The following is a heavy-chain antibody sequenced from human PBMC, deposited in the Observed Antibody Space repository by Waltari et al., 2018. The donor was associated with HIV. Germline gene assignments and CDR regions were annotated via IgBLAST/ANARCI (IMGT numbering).Heavy chain of an antibody. CDR2: MNPDNGDA. V-gene: IGHV1-8*02. Sequence: QVQLVQSGDEIKKPRASVRVSCTASGYPFIDFDINWVRRAPGRGLEWVGWMNPDNGDAGYGHKFRGRFTLTRDTSTDTAYMEVDNLKSEDTAIYFCTKGHRGALFGDEWGQGTLVTVSS. D-gene: IGHD3-3*01. J-gene: IGHJ4*02. CDR3: TKGHRGALFGDE. CDR1: GYPFIDFD.